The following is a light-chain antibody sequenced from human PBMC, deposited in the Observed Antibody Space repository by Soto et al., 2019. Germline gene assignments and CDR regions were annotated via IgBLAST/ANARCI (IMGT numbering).Light chain of an antibody. V-gene: IGKV3-11*01. J-gene: IGKJ5*01. CDR2: DAS. CDR3: HHRGNGIT. Sequence: PGATASDDCGASQTVSSYLAWYQQKPGQAPRLLIYDASSRATGIPARFSGSGSGTDFTLTISSLEPDDFAVYYCHHRGNGITFGQGTR. CDR1: QTVSSY.